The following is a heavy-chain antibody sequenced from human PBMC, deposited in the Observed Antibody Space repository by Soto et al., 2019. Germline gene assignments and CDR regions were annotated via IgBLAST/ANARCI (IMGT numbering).Heavy chain of an antibody. J-gene: IGHJ6*02. CDR3: AAECSSPNYYYYGMDV. Sequence: QVHLVQSGAEVKKPGSSVKVSCRASGGTFSSYAVNLVRQAPGQGLEWMGVIIPLLNTPKYVQKFQGRRPITAAASAATASLELGSLRTEDTTVYYCAAECSSPNYYYYGMDVWGQGTTVTVSS. CDR2: IIPLLNTP. V-gene: IGHV1-69*01. D-gene: IGHD6-6*01. CDR1: GGTFSSYA.